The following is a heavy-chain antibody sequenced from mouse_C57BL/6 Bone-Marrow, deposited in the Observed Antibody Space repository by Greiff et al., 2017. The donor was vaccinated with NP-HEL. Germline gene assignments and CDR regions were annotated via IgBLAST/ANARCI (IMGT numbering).Heavy chain of an antibody. V-gene: IGHV1-22*01. CDR1: GYTFTDYN. J-gene: IGHJ1*03. CDR2: INPNNGGT. CDR3: TGWGLRWYFDV. D-gene: IGHD2-4*01. Sequence: VQLQQSGPELVKPGASVKMSCKASGYTFTDYNMHWVKQSHGKSLEWIGYINPNNGGTSYNQKFKGKATLTVNKSSSTAYMERRSLTSEDSAVXYCTGWGLRWYFDVWGTGTTVTVSS.